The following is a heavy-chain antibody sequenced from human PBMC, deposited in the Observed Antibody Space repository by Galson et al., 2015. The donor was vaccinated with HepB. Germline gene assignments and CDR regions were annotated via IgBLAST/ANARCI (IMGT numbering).Heavy chain of an antibody. D-gene: IGHD2-2*01. CDR1: GYSFTSSW. CDR2: IDPSGSYS. CDR3: ARHKEVVPAAHEHWYFDL. J-gene: IGHJ2*01. V-gene: IGHV5-10-1*01. Sequence: QSGAEVKQPGESLRISCKGSGYSFTSSWISWVRQMPGKGLEWMGLIDPSGSYSDYSPSSQGHVTISADRSISTAYLQWSSLKASDTAMYYCARHKEVVPAAHEHWYFDLWGRGTLVTVSS.